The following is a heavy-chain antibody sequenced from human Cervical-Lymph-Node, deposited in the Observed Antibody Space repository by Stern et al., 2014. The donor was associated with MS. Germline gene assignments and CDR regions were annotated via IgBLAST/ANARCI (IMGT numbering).Heavy chain of an antibody. J-gene: IGHJ5*02. D-gene: IGHD1-26*01. CDR1: GYLFTTSG. V-gene: IGHV1-18*01. CDR2: VSPSHGNT. CDR3: AREMGGGSWFDP. Sequence: VQLVESGAEVKKPGASVKVSCKASGYLFTTSGISWVRQAPGQGLEWMGWVSPSHGNTDYAQKFQGRVTMTTDTSTNTAYMELMSLRNDDTAVYFCAREMGGGSWFDPWGQGTLVTVSS.